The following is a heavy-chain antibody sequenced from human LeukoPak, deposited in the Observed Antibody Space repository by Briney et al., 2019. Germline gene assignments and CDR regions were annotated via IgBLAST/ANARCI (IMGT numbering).Heavy chain of an antibody. D-gene: IGHD6-19*01. V-gene: IGHV3-13*01. CDR1: GFTFSTYA. CDR3: ARGGIQVSGIDEFDY. Sequence: PGGSLRLSCGASGFTFSTYAMAWVRQVIGKGLEWVSAIGIRGDTHYSGSVKGRFTISRENAESSLYLQMNSLRAEDTAVYYCARGGIQVSGIDEFDYWGQGTLVTVSS. CDR2: IGIRGDT. J-gene: IGHJ4*02.